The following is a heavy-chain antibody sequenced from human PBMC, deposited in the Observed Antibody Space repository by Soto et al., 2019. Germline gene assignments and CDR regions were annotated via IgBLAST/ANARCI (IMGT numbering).Heavy chain of an antibody. CDR2: ISYDGSNK. CDR1: GFTFSSFA. J-gene: IGHJ1*01. CDR3: GRTGGDHGYYVLGL. V-gene: IGHV3-30-3*01. D-gene: IGHD3-16*01. Sequence: QVQLVESGGGVVQPGRSLRLSCAASGFTFSSFAMHWVRQAPGKGLEWVAFISYDGSNKYSAVSVKGRFTISRGNSQEPPVPQMDSRKAGGTAVCFLGRTGGDHGYYVLGLRGQGTLGPV.